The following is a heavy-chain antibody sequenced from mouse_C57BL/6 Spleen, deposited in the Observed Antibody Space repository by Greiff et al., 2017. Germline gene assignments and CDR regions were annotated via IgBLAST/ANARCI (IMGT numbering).Heavy chain of an antibody. Sequence: EVKLVESGGGLVKPGGSLKLSCAASGFTFSSYAMSWVRQTPEKRLEWVATISDGGSYTYYPDNVKGRFTISRDNAKNNLYLQMSHLKSEDTAMYYCARDQRYFDYWGQGTTLTVSS. J-gene: IGHJ2*01. CDR2: ISDGGSYT. V-gene: IGHV5-4*01. CDR3: ARDQRYFDY. CDR1: GFTFSSYA.